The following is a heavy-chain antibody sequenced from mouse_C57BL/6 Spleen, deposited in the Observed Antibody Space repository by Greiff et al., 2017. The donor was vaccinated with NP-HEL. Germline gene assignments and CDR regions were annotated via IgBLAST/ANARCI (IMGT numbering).Heavy chain of an antibody. Sequence: QVQLQQPGAELVRPGSSVKLSCKASGYTFTSYWMHWVKQRPIQGLDWIGNIDPSDSETHYNQKFKDKATLTVDKSSSTAYMQLSSLTSEDSAVYYCARRDEYVYFDVWGTGTTVTVSS. J-gene: IGHJ1*03. V-gene: IGHV1-52*01. CDR1: GYTFTSYW. CDR2: IDPSDSET. D-gene: IGHD5-1*01. CDR3: ARRDEYVYFDV.